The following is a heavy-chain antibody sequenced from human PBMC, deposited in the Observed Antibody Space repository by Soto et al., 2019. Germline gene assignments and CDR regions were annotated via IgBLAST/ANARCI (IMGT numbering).Heavy chain of an antibody. CDR2: IIPIFGTA. V-gene: IGHV1-69*13. CDR3: ARDGGAAAAGESYYYYGMDV. CDR1: GGTFSSYA. Sequence: SVKVSCKASGGTFSSYAISWVRQAPGQGLEWMGGIIPIFGTADYAQKFQGRVTITADESTSTAYMELSSLRSEDTAVYYCARDGGAAAAGESYYYYGMDVWGQGTTVTVSS. J-gene: IGHJ6*02. D-gene: IGHD6-13*01.